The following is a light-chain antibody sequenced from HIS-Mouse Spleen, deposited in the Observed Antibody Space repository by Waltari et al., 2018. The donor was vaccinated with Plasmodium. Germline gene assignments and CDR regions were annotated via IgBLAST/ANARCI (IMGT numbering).Light chain of an antibody. CDR3: CSYAGSYTLV. V-gene: IGLV2-11*01. J-gene: IGLJ2*01. CDR1: SSDVGGYNY. Sequence: QSALPQPRSVSGSPGQSVTISSTGTSSDVGGYNYVSWYQQHPGKAPKLMIYDFSKRPSGVPDRFSGSKSGNTASLTISGRQAEDEADYYCCSYAGSYTLVFGGGTKLTVL. CDR2: DFS.